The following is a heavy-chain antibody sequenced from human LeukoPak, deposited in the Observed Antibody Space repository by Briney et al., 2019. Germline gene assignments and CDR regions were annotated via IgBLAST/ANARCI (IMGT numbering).Heavy chain of an antibody. CDR1: GFTFSSYE. J-gene: IGHJ6*03. V-gene: IGHV3-48*03. Sequence: GGSLRLSCAASGFTFSSYEMNWVRQAPGKGLEWVSYISSSGSTIYYADSVKGRFTISRDNAKNSLYLQMNSLRAEDTAAYYCARASDKGYSSSWFDIYYYYMDVWGKGTTVTISS. CDR3: ARASDKGYSSSWFDIYYYYMDV. D-gene: IGHD6-13*01. CDR2: ISSSGSTI.